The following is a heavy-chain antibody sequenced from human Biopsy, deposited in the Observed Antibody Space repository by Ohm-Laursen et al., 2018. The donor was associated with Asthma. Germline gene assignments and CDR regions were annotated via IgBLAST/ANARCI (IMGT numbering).Heavy chain of an antibody. Sequence: SLRLSCSASGFSFSNFAIHRVRQAPGKGLEWVGVISKDASTQDYADSVKGRFTMARDNSKNTLDLQMNSLREEDTAVYYCVRDGTDDAFDIWGQGTVVSVSS. CDR2: ISKDASTQ. CDR1: GFSFSNFA. D-gene: IGHD1-1*01. CDR3: VRDGTDDAFDI. V-gene: IGHV3-30*01. J-gene: IGHJ3*02.